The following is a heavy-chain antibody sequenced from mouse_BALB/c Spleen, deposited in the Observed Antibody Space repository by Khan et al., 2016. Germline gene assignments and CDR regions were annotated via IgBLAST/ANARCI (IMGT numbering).Heavy chain of an antibody. CDR2: ILPGSGST. V-gene: IGHV1-9*01. Sequence: QVQLQQPGAELMKPGASVKISCKATGYTFSSYWIEWVKQRPGHGLEWIGEILPGSGSTNYNEKFKGKATFTADTSSNTAYMQLSSLTSEDSVVYYCARFTTVVAMDYWGQGTSVTVSS. CDR1: GYTFSSYW. CDR3: ARFTTVVAMDY. D-gene: IGHD1-1*01. J-gene: IGHJ4*01.